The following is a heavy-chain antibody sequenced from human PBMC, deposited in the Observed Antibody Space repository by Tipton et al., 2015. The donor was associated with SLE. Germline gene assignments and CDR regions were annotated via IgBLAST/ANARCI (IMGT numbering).Heavy chain of an antibody. J-gene: IGHJ3*02. V-gene: IGHV4-34*09. D-gene: IGHD6-13*01. CDR3: ARERPGDIVIAAARAFDI. CDR1: GGPFSGYY. Sequence: TLSLTCAVYGGPFSGYYWSWIRQPPGKGLEWIGYIYHSGSTYYNPSLKSRVTISVDTSKNQFSLKLSSVTAADTAVYYCARERPGDIVIAAARAFDIWGQGTMVTVSS. CDR2: IYHSGST.